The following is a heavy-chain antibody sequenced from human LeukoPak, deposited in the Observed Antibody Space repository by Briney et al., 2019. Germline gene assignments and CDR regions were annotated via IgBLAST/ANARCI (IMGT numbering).Heavy chain of an antibody. Sequence: ASVKVSCKVSGYTLTELSMHWVRQAPGKGLEWMGGFDPEDGETIYAQKFQGRVTMTEDTSTDTAYMELSSLRSEDTAVYYCATREGDSSGSLYFQHWGQGTLVTVSS. CDR1: GYTLTELS. V-gene: IGHV1-24*01. J-gene: IGHJ1*01. CDR2: FDPEDGET. CDR3: ATREGDSSGSLYFQH. D-gene: IGHD3-22*01.